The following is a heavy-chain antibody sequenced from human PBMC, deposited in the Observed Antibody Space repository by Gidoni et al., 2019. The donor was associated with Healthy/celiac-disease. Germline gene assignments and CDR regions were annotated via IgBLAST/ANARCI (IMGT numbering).Heavy chain of an antibody. CDR1: GFTFSSYA. CDR2: ISYDGSNK. Sequence: QVQLVGSGGGVVQPGRSLSLSCPASGFTFSSYAMNWVRQAPGKGLEWVAVISYDGSNKYYADSVKGRFTISRDNSKNTLYLQMNSLRAEDTAVYYCAREFVGAITYGMDVWGQGTTVTVSS. D-gene: IGHD1-26*01. J-gene: IGHJ6*02. V-gene: IGHV3-30-3*01. CDR3: AREFVGAITYGMDV.